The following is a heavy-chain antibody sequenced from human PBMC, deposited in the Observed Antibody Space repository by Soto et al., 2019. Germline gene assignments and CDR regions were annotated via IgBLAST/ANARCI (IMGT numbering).Heavy chain of an antibody. CDR2: ISGSGGST. V-gene: IGHV3-23*01. CDR1: GFTFSSYA. J-gene: IGHJ3*02. CDR3: AKDIHYYDSSGYIAFDI. Sequence: VQLLESGGGLVQPGGSLRLSCAASGFTFSSYAMSWVRQAPGKGLEWVSAISGSGGSTYYADSVKGRFTISRDNSKNTLYLQKNSLRAEDTAVNYCAKDIHYYDSSGYIAFDIWGQGTMVTVSS. D-gene: IGHD3-22*01.